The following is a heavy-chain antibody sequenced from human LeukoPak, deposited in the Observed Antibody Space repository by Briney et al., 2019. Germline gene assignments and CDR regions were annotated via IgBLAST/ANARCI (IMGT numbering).Heavy chain of an antibody. CDR3: ARDGPTAAPFDY. D-gene: IGHD2-2*01. Sequence: GASVKVSCKASGYTFTGYYMHWVRQAPGQGLEWMGWINPDNGGTNYAQKFQGRVTMTRDMSISTAYMELSRLRSDDTAVYYCARDGPTAAPFDYWGQGTLVTVSS. CDR1: GYTFTGYY. V-gene: IGHV1-2*02. CDR2: INPDNGGT. J-gene: IGHJ4*02.